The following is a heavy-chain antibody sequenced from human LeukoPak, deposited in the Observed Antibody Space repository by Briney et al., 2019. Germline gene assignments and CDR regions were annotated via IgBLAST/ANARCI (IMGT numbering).Heavy chain of an antibody. V-gene: IGHV3-48*01. CDR2: ISSSGSTI. D-gene: IGHD3-22*01. J-gene: IGHJ3*02. CDR1: GFTFSSYS. CDR3: ARPDHRRLYDSQARNTSDI. Sequence: GGSLRLSCAASGFTFSSYSMSWVRQAPGKGLEWVSYISSSGSTIYYADSVKGRFTLSRDNAKNSLYLQMNSLRADDTAVYYCARPDHRRLYDSQARNTSDIWGQGTIVTVS.